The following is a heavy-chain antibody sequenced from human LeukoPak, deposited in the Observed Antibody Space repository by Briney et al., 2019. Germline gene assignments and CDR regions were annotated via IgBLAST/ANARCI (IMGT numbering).Heavy chain of an antibody. V-gene: IGHV3-23*01. CDR3: ARDRNYFEALHRSY. D-gene: IGHD3-10*01. J-gene: IGHJ4*02. CDR2: VTGNGDNT. CDR1: GYTFSSYA. Sequence: PGGSLRLSCAASGYTFSSYAMSWVRQASGKGLEWVPSVTGNGDNTFHADSVKGRFTISRDNSKNMLYLQINSLRAEDTAVYYCARDRNYFEALHRSYWGQGTLVTVSS.